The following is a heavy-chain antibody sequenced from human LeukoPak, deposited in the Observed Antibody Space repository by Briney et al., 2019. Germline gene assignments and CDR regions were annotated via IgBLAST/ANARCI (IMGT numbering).Heavy chain of an antibody. J-gene: IGHJ4*02. CDR1: GFTFSSYE. CDR3: NTQGYCTNGVCYGFDY. D-gene: IGHD2-8*01. Sequence: GGSLRLSCAASGFTFSSYEMNWVRQAPGKGLEWISYISSSGSTIYYADSVKGRFTISRDNAKNSLYLQMNSPKTEDTAVYFCNTQGYCTNGVCYGFDYWGQGTLVTVSS. CDR2: ISSSGSTI. V-gene: IGHV3-48*03.